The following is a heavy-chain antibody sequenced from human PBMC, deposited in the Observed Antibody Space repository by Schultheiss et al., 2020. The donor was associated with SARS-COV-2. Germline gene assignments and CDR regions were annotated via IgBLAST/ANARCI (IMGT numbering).Heavy chain of an antibody. J-gene: IGHJ4*02. V-gene: IGHV3-21*01. Sequence: GESLKISCAASGFTFSSYSMNWVRQAPGKGLEWVSSISSSSSYIYYADSVKGRFTISRDNAKNSLYLQMNSLRAEDTAVYYCARDRVYSYGPHRPFDYWGQGTLVTVSS. D-gene: IGHD5-18*01. CDR2: ISSSSSYI. CDR3: ARDRVYSYGPHRPFDY. CDR1: GFTFSSYS.